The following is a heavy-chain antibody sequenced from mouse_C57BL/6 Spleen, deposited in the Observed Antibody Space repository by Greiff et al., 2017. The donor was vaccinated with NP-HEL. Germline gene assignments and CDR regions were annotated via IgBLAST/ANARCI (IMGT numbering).Heavy chain of an antibody. V-gene: IGHV1-9*01. CDR2: ILPGSGST. Sequence: VQLQQSGAELMKPGASVKLSCKATGYTFTGYWIEWVKQRPGHGLEWIGEILPGSGSTNYNQKFKGKATLTVDKSSSTAYMELRSLTSEDTAVYYCARERAITTVVGAMDDWGQGTSVTVSS. J-gene: IGHJ4*01. CDR3: ARERAITTVVGAMDD. D-gene: IGHD1-1*01. CDR1: GYTFTGYW.